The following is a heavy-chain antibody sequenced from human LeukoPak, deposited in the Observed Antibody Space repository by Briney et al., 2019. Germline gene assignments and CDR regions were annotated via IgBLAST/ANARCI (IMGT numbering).Heavy chain of an antibody. CDR2: IYYSGST. J-gene: IGHJ6*03. V-gene: IGHV4-59*01. CDR3: ARGRDYYYYMDV. Sequence: SETLSLTCTVSGGSISSYYWSWIRQPPGKGLEWIGYIYYSGSTNYNPSLKSRVTISVDTSKNQFSLKLSSVTAADTAVYYCARGRDYYYYMDVWGKGTTVTISS. CDR1: GGSISSYY.